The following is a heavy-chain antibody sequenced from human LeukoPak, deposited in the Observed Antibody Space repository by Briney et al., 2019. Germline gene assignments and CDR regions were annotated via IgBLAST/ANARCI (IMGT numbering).Heavy chain of an antibody. CDR3: AMQVGIYGDYNNWFDP. D-gene: IGHD4-17*01. CDR2: VDYSGNT. V-gene: IGHV4-59*08. CDR1: GASLNNYY. Sequence: SETLSLTCTVSGASLNNYYWNWVRRPPGKELEWIGNVDYSGNTRHNPSLKSRVTISLDISKNHFSLRLSSVTAADTAVYYCAMQVGIYGDYNNWFDPWGQGARVTVSS. J-gene: IGHJ5*02.